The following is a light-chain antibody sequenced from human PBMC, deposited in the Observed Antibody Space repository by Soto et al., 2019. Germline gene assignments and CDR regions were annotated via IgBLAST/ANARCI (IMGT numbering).Light chain of an antibody. CDR3: TSYTTSTIVA. J-gene: IGLJ2*01. V-gene: IGLV2-14*01. CDR2: DVA. CDR1: SSDVGAYNY. Sequence: QSALTQPASVSASPGQSITISCPGTSSDVGAYNYVSWYQQPPGKAPTLIIYDVAVRPSGVSSRFSGSKSANTASLTISGLQAEDEGDYYCTSYTTSTIVAFGGGTKVTVL.